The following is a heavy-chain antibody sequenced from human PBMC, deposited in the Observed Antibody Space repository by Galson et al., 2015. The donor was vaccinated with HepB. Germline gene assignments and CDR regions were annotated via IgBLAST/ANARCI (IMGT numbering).Heavy chain of an antibody. CDR3: ASSRIQLWFYHDY. V-gene: IGHV3-21*01. CDR1: GFTFSSYS. D-gene: IGHD5-18*01. Sequence: SLRLSCAASGFTFSSYSMNWVRQAPGKGLEWVSSISSSSSYIYYADSVKGRFTISRDNAKNSLYLQMNSLRAEDTAVYYCASSRIQLWFYHDYWGQGTLVTVSS. J-gene: IGHJ4*02. CDR2: ISSSSSYI.